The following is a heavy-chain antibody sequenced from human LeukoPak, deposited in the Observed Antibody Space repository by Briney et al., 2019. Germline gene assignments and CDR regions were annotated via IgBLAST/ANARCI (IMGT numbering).Heavy chain of an antibody. CDR3: ARAVLYQLLGTHFDY. Sequence: PGGSLRLSCAASGFTFSSYAMHWVRQAPGKGLEWVAVISYDGSNKYCADSVKGRFTISRDNSKNTLYLQMNSLRAEDTAVYYCARAVLYQLLGTHFDYWGQGTLVTVSS. CDR2: ISYDGSNK. V-gene: IGHV3-30-3*01. J-gene: IGHJ4*02. D-gene: IGHD2-2*01. CDR1: GFTFSSYA.